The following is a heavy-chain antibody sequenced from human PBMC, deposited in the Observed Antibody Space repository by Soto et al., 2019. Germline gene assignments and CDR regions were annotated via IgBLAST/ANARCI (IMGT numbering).Heavy chain of an antibody. CDR3: AREYCSSWYWFDP. D-gene: IGHD6-13*01. CDR2: IYTSGST. CDR1: GGSISSYY. V-gene: IGHV4-4*07. J-gene: IGHJ5*02. Sequence: QVQLQESGPGLVKPSETLSLTCTVSGGSISSYYWSWIRQPAGKGLEWIGRIYTSGSTNYNPSLKSGVTMSVDTSKNQFSLKLSAVTDADTAVYYCAREYCSSWYWFDPWGQGTLVTVSS.